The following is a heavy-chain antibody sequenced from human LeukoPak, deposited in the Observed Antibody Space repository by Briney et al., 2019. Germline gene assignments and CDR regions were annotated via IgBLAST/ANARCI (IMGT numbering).Heavy chain of an antibody. CDR1: GGTFSSYT. D-gene: IGHD4-11*01. CDR2: IIPILGIA. Sequence: SVKVSCKACGGTFSSYTISWVRQAPGQGLEWMGRIIPILGIANYAQKFQGRVTITAEKSTSTAYMELSSLRSEDTAVYYCARTTTVTREYFQHWGQGTLVTVSS. CDR3: ARTTTVTREYFQH. V-gene: IGHV1-69*02. J-gene: IGHJ1*01.